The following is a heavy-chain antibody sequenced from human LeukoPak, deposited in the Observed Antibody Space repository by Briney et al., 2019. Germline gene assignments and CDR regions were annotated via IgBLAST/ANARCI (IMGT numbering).Heavy chain of an antibody. V-gene: IGHV1-2*02. J-gene: IGHJ4*02. CDR2: INPNNGGT. CDR3: ARDGGY. Sequence: ASVKVSCKASGYTFAGYYMHWVRQAPGQGLEWMGWINPNNGGTNYAQKFQGRVTMTRDTSTSTVYMELSSLRSEDTAVYYCARDGGYWGQGTLVTVSS. D-gene: IGHD3-3*01. CDR1: GYTFAGYY.